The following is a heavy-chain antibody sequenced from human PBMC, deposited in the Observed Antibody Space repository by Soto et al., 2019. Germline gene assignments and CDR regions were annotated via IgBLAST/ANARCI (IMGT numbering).Heavy chain of an antibody. CDR2: IYYSGST. Sequence: QLQLQESGPGLVKPSETLSLTCTVSGGSISSSSYYWGWIRQPPGKGLEWIGSIYYSGSTYYNPSLKSRVTISVDTSKNQFSLKLSSVTAADTAVYYCARRGTTGRNYYYGMDVWGQGTTVTVSS. V-gene: IGHV4-39*01. D-gene: IGHD1-1*01. CDR1: GGSISSSSYY. CDR3: ARRGTTGRNYYYGMDV. J-gene: IGHJ6*02.